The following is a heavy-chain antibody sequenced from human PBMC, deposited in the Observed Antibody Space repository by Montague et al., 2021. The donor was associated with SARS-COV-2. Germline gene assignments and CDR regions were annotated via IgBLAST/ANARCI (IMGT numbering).Heavy chain of an antibody. CDR1: GGSFSGYY. V-gene: IGHV4-34*01. J-gene: IGHJ5*01. Sequence: SETLSLTCAVPGGSFSGYYWSWIRQPPGKGLEWIGGINHSGSTYYNPSLKSRVSISVDTSKNQFSLKLNSVTAADTAVYYCATEEPIGVVVSFGRRSFDSWGQGTLVTVSP. CDR3: ATEEPIGVVVSFGRRSFDS. D-gene: IGHD2-15*01. CDR2: INHSGST.